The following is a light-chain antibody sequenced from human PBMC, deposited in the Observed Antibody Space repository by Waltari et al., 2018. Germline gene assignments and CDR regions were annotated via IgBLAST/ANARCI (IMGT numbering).Light chain of an antibody. Sequence: EVVMTQSPATLSVSPGERAALSCRASQSVRSNLAWYQQKPGQAPRLLINGASTRATDIPARFSGSGSGTEFTLTISSLQPEDFGVYYCQQYNNWPPTFTFGPGTKVDIK. CDR3: QQYNNWPPTFT. CDR1: QSVRSN. J-gene: IGKJ3*01. CDR2: GAS. V-gene: IGKV3-15*01.